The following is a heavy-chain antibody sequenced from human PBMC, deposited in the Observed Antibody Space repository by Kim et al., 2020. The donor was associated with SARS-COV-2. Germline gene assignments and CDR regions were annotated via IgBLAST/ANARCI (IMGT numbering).Heavy chain of an antibody. J-gene: IGHJ4*02. D-gene: IGHD6-13*01. V-gene: IGHV1-2*02. CDR3: ARDRRIAAAGSGSDY. Sequence: QKFQGRVTMTRDTSISTAYMELSRLRSDDTAVYYCARDRRIAAAGSGSDYWGQGTLVTVSS.